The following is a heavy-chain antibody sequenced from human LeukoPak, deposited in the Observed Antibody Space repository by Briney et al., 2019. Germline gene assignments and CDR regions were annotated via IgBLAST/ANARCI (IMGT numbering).Heavy chain of an antibody. J-gene: IGHJ4*02. CDR1: GGSISSSSYY. V-gene: IGHV4-39*01. CDR3: ARAVSGRFDY. CDR2: IYYSGST. D-gene: IGHD6-19*01. Sequence: SETLSLTCTVSGGSISSSSYYWGWIRQPPGKGLEWIGSIYYSGSTYYNPSLKSRVTISVDTSKNQFSLKLSSVTAADTAVYYCARAVSGRFDYWGQGTLVTVSS.